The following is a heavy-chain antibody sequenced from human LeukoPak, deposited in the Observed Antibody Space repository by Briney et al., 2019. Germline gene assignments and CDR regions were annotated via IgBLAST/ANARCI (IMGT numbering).Heavy chain of an antibody. CDR3: ARETARYGSGRTFDP. J-gene: IGHJ5*02. Sequence: PSETLSLTCTVSGVSISSYYWSWIRQPPGKGLEWIGYIYYSGSTNYNPSLKSRVTISVDTSKNQFSLKLSSVTAADTAVYYCARETARYGSGRTFDPWGQGTLVTASS. CDR1: GVSISSYY. V-gene: IGHV4-59*01. CDR2: IYYSGST. D-gene: IGHD3-10*01.